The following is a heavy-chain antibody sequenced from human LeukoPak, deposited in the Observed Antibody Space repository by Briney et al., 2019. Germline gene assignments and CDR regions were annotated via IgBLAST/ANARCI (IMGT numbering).Heavy chain of an antibody. Sequence: KPSETLSLTCTVSGXSISSYYWSWIRQPPGKGLEWIGYIYYSGSTNYNPSLKSRVTISVDTSKNQSSLKLSSVTAADTAVYYCAREVGANDAFDIWGQGTMVTVPS. V-gene: IGHV4-59*01. CDR1: GXSISSYY. D-gene: IGHD1-26*01. CDR3: AREVGANDAFDI. J-gene: IGHJ3*02. CDR2: IYYSGST.